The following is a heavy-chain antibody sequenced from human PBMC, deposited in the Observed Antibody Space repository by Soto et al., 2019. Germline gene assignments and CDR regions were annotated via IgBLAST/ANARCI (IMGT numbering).Heavy chain of an antibody. V-gene: IGHV3-9*01. CDR1: GFTFDDYA. CDR2: ISWNSGSI. CDR3: AKVAWYYYGSGSYTAFDI. D-gene: IGHD3-10*01. J-gene: IGHJ3*02. Sequence: EVQLVESGGGLLQPGRSLRLSCAASGFTFDDYAMHWVRQAPGKGLEWVSGISWNSGSIGYADSVKGRFTISRDNAKNSLYLQMNSLRAEDTALYYCAKVAWYYYGSGSYTAFDIWGQGTMVTVSS.